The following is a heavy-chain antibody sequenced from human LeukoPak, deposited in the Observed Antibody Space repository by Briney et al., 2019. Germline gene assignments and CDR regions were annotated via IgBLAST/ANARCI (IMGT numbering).Heavy chain of an antibody. D-gene: IGHD4-17*01. CDR2: AHYSGNT. Sequence: PSETLSLTCTVSRGSISSYYWSWIRQPPGKGLEWIGFAHYSGNTDYNPSLMSRITVSVDASKNQFSLKLNSVTAADTAVYYCAKGVTTFDYWGQGMLVTVSS. CDR3: AKGVTTFDY. CDR1: RGSISSYY. V-gene: IGHV4-59*01. J-gene: IGHJ4*02.